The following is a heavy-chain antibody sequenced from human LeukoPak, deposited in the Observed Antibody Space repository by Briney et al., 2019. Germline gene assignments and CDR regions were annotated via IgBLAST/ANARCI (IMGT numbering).Heavy chain of an antibody. D-gene: IGHD5-24*01. CDR1: GGSISSYY. Sequence: KTSETLSLTCTVSGGSISSYYWSWTRQPPGKGLEWIGEIYHSGSTNYNPSLKSRVAISVDKSKNQFSLKLSSVTAADTAVYYCARVQEMATTHFDYWGQGTLVTVSS. J-gene: IGHJ4*02. CDR3: ARVQEMATTHFDY. V-gene: IGHV4-59*12. CDR2: IYHSGST.